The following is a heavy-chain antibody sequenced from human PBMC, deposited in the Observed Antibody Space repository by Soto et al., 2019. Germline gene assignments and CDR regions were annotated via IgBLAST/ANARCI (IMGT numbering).Heavy chain of an antibody. CDR3: ARGSVGFGNFYYYYGMDV. V-gene: IGHV4-34*01. D-gene: IGHD3-10*01. CDR2: INHSGST. Sequence: PSETLSLTCAVYGGSFSGYYWSWIRQPPGKGLEWIGEINHSGSTNYNPSLKSRVTISVDTSKNQFSLKLSSVTAADTAVYYCARGSVGFGNFYYYYGMDVWGQGTTVTVSS. J-gene: IGHJ6*02. CDR1: GGSFSGYY.